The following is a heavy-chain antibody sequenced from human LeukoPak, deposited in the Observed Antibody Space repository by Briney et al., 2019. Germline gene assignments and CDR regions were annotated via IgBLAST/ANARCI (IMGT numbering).Heavy chain of an antibody. D-gene: IGHD3-10*01. CDR3: ARGITT. CDR2: ISSNSSTI. CDR1: GFTFSNYGTFSNYG. J-gene: IGHJ5*02. Sequence: GGSLRLSCAASGFTFSNYGTFSNYGMNWVRQAPGKGLEWISYISSNSSTIHYADSVKGRFSISRDNAKKSLYLQMNSLRAEDTAVYFCARGITTWGQGTLVTVSS. V-gene: IGHV3-48*04.